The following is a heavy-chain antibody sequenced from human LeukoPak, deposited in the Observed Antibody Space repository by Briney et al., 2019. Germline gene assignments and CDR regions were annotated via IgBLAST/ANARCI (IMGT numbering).Heavy chain of an antibody. J-gene: IGHJ6*04. CDR2: IIPIFGTA. CDR1: GGTFSCYA. V-gene: IGHV1-69*13. Sequence: ASVKVSCKASGGTFSCYAISWVRQAPGQGLEWMGGIIPIFGTANYAQKFQGRVTITADESTSTAYMELSSLRSEDTAVYYCARCRYCSSTSCLGHYYYYGMDVWGKGTTVTVSS. D-gene: IGHD2-2*01. CDR3: ARCRYCSSTSCLGHYYYYGMDV.